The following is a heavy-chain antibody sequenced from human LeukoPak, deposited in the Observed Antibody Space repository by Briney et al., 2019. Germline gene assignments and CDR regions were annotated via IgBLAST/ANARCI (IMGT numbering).Heavy chain of an antibody. D-gene: IGHD3-3*01. CDR1: GFTFSSYA. V-gene: IGHV3-30*04. J-gene: IGHJ4*02. CDR2: ISYDGSNK. Sequence: PGRSLRLSCAASGFTFSSYAMHWVRQAPGKGLEWVAVISYDGSNKYYADSVKGRFTISRDNSKNTLYLQMNSLRAEDTALYYCAKDNDFWSGYIDYWGQGTLVTVSS. CDR3: AKDNDFWSGYIDY.